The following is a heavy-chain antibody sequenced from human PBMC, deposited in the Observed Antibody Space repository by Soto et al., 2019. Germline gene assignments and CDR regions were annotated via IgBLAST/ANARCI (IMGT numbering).Heavy chain of an antibody. Sequence: SGPTPVNPTQTLTLTCTFSGFSLSTRGVGVGWIRQPPGKALKWLALIYWDDNRRYSPSLKGRLTITKDTSKNQVVLTMTNMDPVDTATYYCAHSPSGWYPFDYWGQGTLVTVSS. V-gene: IGHV2-5*02. CDR1: GFSLSTRGVG. J-gene: IGHJ4*02. D-gene: IGHD6-19*01. CDR3: AHSPSGWYPFDY. CDR2: IYWDDNR.